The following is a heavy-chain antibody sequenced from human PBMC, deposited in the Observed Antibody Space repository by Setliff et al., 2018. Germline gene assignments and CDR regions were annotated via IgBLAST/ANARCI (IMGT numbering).Heavy chain of an antibody. CDR1: GGSFSGYY. D-gene: IGHD3-3*01. CDR3: ARASYYDFWSGYYGPLHYFDY. V-gene: IGHV4-34*01. CDR2: INHSGST. J-gene: IGHJ4*02. Sequence: SSETLSLTCAVYGGSFSGYYWSWIRQPPGKGLEWIGEINHSGSTNYNPSLKSRVTISVDTSKNQFSLKLSSVTAADTAVYYCARASYYDFWSGYYGPLHYFDYWGQGTLVTV.